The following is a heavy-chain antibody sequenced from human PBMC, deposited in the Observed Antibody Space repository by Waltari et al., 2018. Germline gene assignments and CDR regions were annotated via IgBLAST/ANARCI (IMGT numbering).Heavy chain of an antibody. Sequence: EVQLVESGGGLVQPGGSLRLSCVASGFTFSDHLMDWVRLAPGKGVEWGGRSRNQVNSYTREYAASVKDRFIISRDESENSLLLQMGSLKPEDTAVYYCARALDRNGWYNDYWGQGTLVTVSS. J-gene: IGHJ4*02. CDR3: ARALDRNGWYNDY. V-gene: IGHV3-72*01. CDR1: GFTFSDHL. D-gene: IGHD6-19*01. CDR2: SRNQVNSYTR.